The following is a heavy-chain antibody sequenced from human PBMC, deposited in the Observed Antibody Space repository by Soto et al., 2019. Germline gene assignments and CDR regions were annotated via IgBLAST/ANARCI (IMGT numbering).Heavy chain of an antibody. D-gene: IGHD6-19*01. CDR1: GFTFSSYG. J-gene: IGHJ5*02. CDR2: ITTTDGTT. V-gene: IGHV3-23*01. CDR3: AKGTAVGLYAPFVP. Sequence: GGSLRLSCAASGFTFSSYGMSWVRQAPGKGLEWVSAITTTDGTTYYADSVTGRFTISRDNSKNTLYLPMNSLRAEDTAVYYCAKGTAVGLYAPFVPGGQGTQDTAS.